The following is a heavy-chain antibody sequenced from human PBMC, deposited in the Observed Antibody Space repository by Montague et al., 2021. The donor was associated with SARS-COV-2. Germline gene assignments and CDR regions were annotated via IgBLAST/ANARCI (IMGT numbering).Heavy chain of an antibody. Sequence: SETLSLTCAVYGGSLSGYYWSWIRQPPGKGLEWIGVISHSGSTNYNPSLKSRVTISIDTSKNQFPLKLSSVTAADAAVYYCARVRYYGSGTSLGMDVWGQGTTVTVSS. V-gene: IGHV4-34*01. D-gene: IGHD3-10*01. CDR2: ISHSGST. CDR1: GGSLSGYY. CDR3: ARVRYYGSGTSLGMDV. J-gene: IGHJ6*02.